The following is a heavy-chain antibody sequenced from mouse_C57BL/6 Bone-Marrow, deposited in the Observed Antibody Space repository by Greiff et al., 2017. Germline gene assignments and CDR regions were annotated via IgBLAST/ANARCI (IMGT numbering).Heavy chain of an antibody. CDR2: IWRGGST. V-gene: IGHV2-5*01. CDR1: GFSLTSYG. D-gene: IGHD1-1*01. CDR3: AKTYGSSYSFAY. J-gene: IGHJ3*01. Sequence: VKLQESGPGLVQPSQSLSITCTVSGFSLTSYGVHWVRQSPGKGLEWLGVIWRGGSTDYNAAFMSRLSITKDNSKSQVFFKMNSLQADDTAIYYCAKTYGSSYSFAYWGQGTLVTVSA.